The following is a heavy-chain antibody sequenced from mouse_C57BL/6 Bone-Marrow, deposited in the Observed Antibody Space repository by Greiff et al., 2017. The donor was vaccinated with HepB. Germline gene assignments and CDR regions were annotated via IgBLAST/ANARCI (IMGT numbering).Heavy chain of an antibody. Sequence: VKLMESGPGLVAPSQSLSITCTVSGFSLTSYGVSGVRQPPGKGLEWLGVIWGDGSTNYHSALISRLSISKDNSKSQGFLKLNSLQTDDTATYYCANHYYGNLFYAMDYWGQGTSVTVSS. CDR1: GFSLTSYG. V-gene: IGHV2-3*01. CDR2: IWGDGST. CDR3: ANHYYGNLFYAMDY. D-gene: IGHD2-1*01. J-gene: IGHJ4*01.